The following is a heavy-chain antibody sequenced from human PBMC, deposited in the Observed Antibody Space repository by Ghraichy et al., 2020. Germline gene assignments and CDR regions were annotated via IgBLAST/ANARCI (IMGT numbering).Heavy chain of an antibody. D-gene: IGHD2-2*01. CDR2: INTYNGNT. CDR1: GYTFSSYG. Sequence: ASVKVSCKASGYTFSSYGISWVRQAPGQGLKWMGWINTYNGNTKYAHKVQGRVTMTTDASTSTAYMDLRSLRSDDTAMYYCANFPYCSSSSCSHNYWGQGTLFTVAP. CDR3: ANFPYCSSSSCSHNY. V-gene: IGHV1-18*01. J-gene: IGHJ4*02.